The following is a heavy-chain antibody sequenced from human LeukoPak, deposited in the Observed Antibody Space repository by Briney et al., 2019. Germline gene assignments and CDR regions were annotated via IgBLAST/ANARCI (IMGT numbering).Heavy chain of an antibody. V-gene: IGHV4-34*01. Sequence: SETLSLTCAVYGGSFSDYYWSWIRQPPGKGLEWIGQIHRSGGANYNPSLKSPVTISGDRSSNQFSLKLSSVTAADTAVYYCARGPIPDYWGQGTLVTVSS. J-gene: IGHJ4*02. CDR3: ARGPIPDY. CDR1: GGSFSDYY. CDR2: IHRSGGA. D-gene: IGHD2-2*02.